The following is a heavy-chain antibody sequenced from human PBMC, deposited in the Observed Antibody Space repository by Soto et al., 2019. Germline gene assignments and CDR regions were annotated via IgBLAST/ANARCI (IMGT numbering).Heavy chain of an antibody. V-gene: IGHV1-2*02. CDR2: INPNSGGT. CDR1: GYTFTGCY. Sequence: ASVQVSCKASGYTFTGCYMHWVRQAPGQGLEWMGWINPNSGGTNYAQKFQGRVTMTRDTSISTAYMELSRLRSDDTAVYYCAIHIAARTGGVYYFDYWGQGTLVTVSS. CDR3: AIHIAARTGGVYYFDY. J-gene: IGHJ4*02. D-gene: IGHD6-6*01.